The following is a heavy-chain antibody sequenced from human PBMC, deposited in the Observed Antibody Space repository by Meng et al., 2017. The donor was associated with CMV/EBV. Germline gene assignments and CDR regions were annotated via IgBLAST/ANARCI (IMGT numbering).Heavy chain of an antibody. CDR3: ARICSGATCAVGN. D-gene: IGHD2-15*01. CDR1: GFTFSSYW. J-gene: IGHJ4*02. CDR2: INTDGSST. V-gene: IGHV3-74*01. Sequence: CAASGFTFSSYWMHWVRQAPGKGLVWVSRINTDGSSTDYADSVKGRFTISRGNAKNTLYLQMTSLRAEDTAVYYCARICSGATCAVGNWGQGTLVTVSS.